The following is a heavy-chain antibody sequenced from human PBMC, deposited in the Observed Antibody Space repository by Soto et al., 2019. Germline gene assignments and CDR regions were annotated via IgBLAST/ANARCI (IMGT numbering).Heavy chain of an antibody. Sequence: SGGSLRLSCAASGFTFSSYAMSWVRQAPGKGLEWVSAISGSGGSTYYADSVKGRFTISRDNSKNTLYLQMNSLRAEDTAVYYCAKDRGGFDWLPPHWFDPWGQGTLVTVSS. CDR1: GFTFSSYA. J-gene: IGHJ5*02. CDR2: ISGSGGST. CDR3: AKDRGGFDWLPPHWFDP. V-gene: IGHV3-23*01. D-gene: IGHD3-9*01.